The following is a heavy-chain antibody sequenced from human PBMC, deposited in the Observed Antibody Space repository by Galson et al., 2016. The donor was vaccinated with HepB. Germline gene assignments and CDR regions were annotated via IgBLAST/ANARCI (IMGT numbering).Heavy chain of an antibody. CDR1: GHSLSEVS. Sequence: SVKVSCKVSGHSLSEVSIHWVRQAPRKGLEWMGGFDPEEGERVFAQKFQGRVPMTEDTTTDTAYMELKKLKSEDTAVYYCVTEGAGDMITFGGVIVAALVWGQGTLVSVSS. V-gene: IGHV1-24*01. CDR2: FDPEEGER. D-gene: IGHD3-16*01. CDR3: VTEGAGDMITFGGVIVAALV. J-gene: IGHJ1*01.